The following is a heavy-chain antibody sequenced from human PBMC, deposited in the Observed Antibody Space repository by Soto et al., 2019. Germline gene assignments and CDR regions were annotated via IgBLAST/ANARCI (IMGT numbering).Heavy chain of an antibody. J-gene: IGHJ6*02. D-gene: IGHD6-13*01. CDR1: GYTCTGYY. Sequence: QVQLVQSGAEVKKPGASVKVSCKASGYTCTGYYMHWVRQAPGQGLEWMGWINPNSCGRNYAQKFQGWVTMTRDTSIRTAYMELSRLRSDDTAVYYCARDRYSSSWYKYYYYGMDVWGQGTTVPVSS. CDR2: INPNSCGR. V-gene: IGHV1-2*04. CDR3: ARDRYSSSWYKYYYYGMDV.